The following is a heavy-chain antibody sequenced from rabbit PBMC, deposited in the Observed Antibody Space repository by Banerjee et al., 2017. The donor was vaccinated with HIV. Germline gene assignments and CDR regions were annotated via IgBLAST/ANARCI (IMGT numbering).Heavy chain of an antibody. Sequence: QSLEESGGDLVKPGASLTLTCKASGFSFSSGYDMCWVRQAPGKGLEWMACIAVGSSANTYYASWAKGRFTISKTSSTTVTLQMTSLTAADTATYFCARSYTYGYASYAYYFHLWGPGTLVTVS. CDR3: ARSYTYGYASYAYYFHL. CDR2: IAVGSSANT. CDR1: GFSFSSGYD. J-gene: IGHJ4*01. V-gene: IGHV1S40*01. D-gene: IGHD6-1*01.